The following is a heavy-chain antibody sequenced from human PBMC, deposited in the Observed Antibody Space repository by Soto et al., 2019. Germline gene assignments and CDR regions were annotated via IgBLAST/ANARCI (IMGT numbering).Heavy chain of an antibody. CDR3: AKERYCSATSCYGGFDF. V-gene: IGHV3-23*01. CDR2: ISAGGANT. J-gene: IGHJ3*01. CDR1: GFDFRSYA. Sequence: QAGGSLRLSCAASGFDFRSYAMSWVRLAPGRGLEWVSTISAGGANTQVAETLRGRFTVVRDNSKDTLHLQMNTLRADDTAIYWCAKERYCSATSCYGGFDFWGQGTVVTVSS. D-gene: IGHD2-2*01.